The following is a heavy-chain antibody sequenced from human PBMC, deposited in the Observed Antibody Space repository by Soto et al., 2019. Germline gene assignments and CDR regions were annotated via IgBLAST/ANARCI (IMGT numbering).Heavy chain of an antibody. V-gene: IGHV1-18*01. CDR1: GYTFTSYG. CDR2: ISAYNGNT. Sequence: QVQLVQSGAEVKKPGASVKVSCKASGYTFTSYGISWVRQAPGQGLEWMGWISAYNGNTNYAQKLQGRVTMTTDTSTSTAYMELRSLRSDDTAVYYCARASRYGYNEGPGAFEIWGQGTMVTVSS. D-gene: IGHD5-12*01. CDR3: ARASRYGYNEGPGAFEI. J-gene: IGHJ3*02.